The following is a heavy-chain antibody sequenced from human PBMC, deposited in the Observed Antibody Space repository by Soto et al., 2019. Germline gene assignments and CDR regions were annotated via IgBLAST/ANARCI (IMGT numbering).Heavy chain of an antibody. V-gene: IGHV4-59*01. D-gene: IGHD2-15*01. CDR3: AGFPSLRLAYAVDY. CDR1: GGSISSYY. J-gene: IGHJ4*02. CDR2: IYYSGST. Sequence: KASETLSLTCTVSGGSISSYYWSWIRQPPGKGLEWIGYIYYSGSTNYNPSLKSRVTISVDTSKNQFSLKLSSVTAADTAVYYCAGFPSLRLAYAVDYWGQGTLVTVYS.